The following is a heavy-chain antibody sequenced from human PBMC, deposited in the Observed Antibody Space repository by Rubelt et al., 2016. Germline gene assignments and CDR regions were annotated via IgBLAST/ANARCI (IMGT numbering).Heavy chain of an antibody. CDR3: AREAGSGFDP. V-gene: IGHV3-21*01. CDR1: GFTFSSYS. J-gene: IGHJ5*02. CDR2: ISSSSYYI. Sequence: EVQLVESGGGQVNPGGSLRLSCAASGFTFSSYSMNWVRQAPGKGLEWVATISSSSYYIYYADSVKGRLTISRDNAKNSRCLQMNRLRAEDTAVDYCAREAGSGFDPWGQGTLVTVSS. D-gene: IGHD3-10*01.